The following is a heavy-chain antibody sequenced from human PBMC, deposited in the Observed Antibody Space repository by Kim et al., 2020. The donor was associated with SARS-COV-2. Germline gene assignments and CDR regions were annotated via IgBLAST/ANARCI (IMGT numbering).Heavy chain of an antibody. V-gene: IGHV1-18*01. CDR3: ARDLIAAFDY. J-gene: IGHJ4*02. Sequence: TNDAQKLQGRVTMTTDTSTSTAYMELRSLRSDDTAVYYCARDLIAAFDYWGQGTLVTVSS. CDR2: T. D-gene: IGHD6-13*01.